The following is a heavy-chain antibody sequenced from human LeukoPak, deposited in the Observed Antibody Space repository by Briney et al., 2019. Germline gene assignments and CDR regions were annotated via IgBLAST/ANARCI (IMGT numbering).Heavy chain of an antibody. CDR1: GFTFTNYG. D-gene: IGHD3-22*01. CDR2: IWYDGSIK. J-gene: IGHJ4*02. Sequence: GGSLRLSCAASGFTFTNYGMHWVRQAPGKGLEWVAVIWYDGSIKYYADSVKGRFTTSRDNSKNTLYLQMNSLRAEDTAVYYCARAYYYDTSATPDYWGQGTLVTVSS. CDR3: ARAYYYDTSATPDY. V-gene: IGHV3-33*01.